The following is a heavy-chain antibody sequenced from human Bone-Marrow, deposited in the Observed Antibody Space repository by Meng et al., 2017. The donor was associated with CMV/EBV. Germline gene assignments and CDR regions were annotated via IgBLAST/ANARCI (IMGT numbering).Heavy chain of an antibody. CDR3: ARGLIEVAAAGRRWFDP. J-gene: IGHJ5*02. CDR2: INHSGST. CDR1: GGSFSGYY. D-gene: IGHD6-13*01. Sequence: SETLSLTCAVYGGSFSGYYWSWIRQPPGKGLEWVGEINHSGSTNYNPSLKSRVTISVDTSKNQFSLKLSSVAAADTAVYYCARGLIEVAAAGRRWFDPWGQGTLVTVSS. V-gene: IGHV4-34*01.